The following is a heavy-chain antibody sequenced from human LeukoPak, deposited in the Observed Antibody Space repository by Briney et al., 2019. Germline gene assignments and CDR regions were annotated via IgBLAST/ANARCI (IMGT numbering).Heavy chain of an antibody. CDR2: ISGSGGGT. J-gene: IGHJ6*03. Sequence: GGSLRLSCAASGFTFSSYAMSWVRQAPGKGLEWVSAISGSGGGTYYADSVKGRFTISRDNSKNTLYLQMNSLRAEDTAVYYCAKADGYSYGQYYYYYYMDVWGKGTTVTVSS. CDR1: GFTFSSYA. V-gene: IGHV3-23*01. D-gene: IGHD5-18*01. CDR3: AKADGYSYGQYYYYYYMDV.